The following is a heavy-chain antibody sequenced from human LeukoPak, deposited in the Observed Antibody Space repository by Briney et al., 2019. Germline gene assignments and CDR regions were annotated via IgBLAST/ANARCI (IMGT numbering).Heavy chain of an antibody. J-gene: IGHJ2*01. Sequence: PSETLSLTCTVSGGSISSSSSYWGWIRQPPGMGLEWIGSIYYSGSTYYSPSLKSRVTISVDTSKNQFSLKVSSVAAADTAVYYCARYESSAYGIDVWGRGTLVTVSS. CDR3: ARYESSAYGIDV. CDR1: GGSISSSSSY. D-gene: IGHD3-22*01. CDR2: IYYSGST. V-gene: IGHV4-39*01.